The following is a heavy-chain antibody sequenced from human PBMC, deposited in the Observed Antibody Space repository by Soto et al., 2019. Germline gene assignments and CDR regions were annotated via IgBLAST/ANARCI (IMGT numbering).Heavy chain of an antibody. CDR3: ARDLYSSSSWSGMDV. D-gene: IGHD6-6*01. V-gene: IGHV1-46*01. J-gene: IGHJ6*02. CDR2: INPSGGST. CDR1: GYTFTIYY. Sequence: QVQLVQSGAEVKKPGASVKVSCKASGYTFTIYYMHWVRQAPGQGLQWMGLINPSGGSTSYAQKFQGRVTMTRDTSTSTVYMELSSLRSEDTAVYYCARDLYSSSSWSGMDVWGQGTTVTVSS.